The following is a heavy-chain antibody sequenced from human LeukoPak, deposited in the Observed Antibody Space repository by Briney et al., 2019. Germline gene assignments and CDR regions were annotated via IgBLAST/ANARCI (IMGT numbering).Heavy chain of an antibody. CDR2: ISSSRSYI. J-gene: IGHJ4*02. CDR1: GGSISSSS. Sequence: ETLSLTCTVSGGSISSSSYYWGWISQPPGKGLEWVSFISSSRSYIYYADSVKGRFTISRDNAKNSLYLQMNSLRAEDTAVYYCARFIAAPYYFDYWGRGTLVTVSS. D-gene: IGHD6-13*01. V-gene: IGHV3-21*01. CDR3: ARFIAAPYYFDY.